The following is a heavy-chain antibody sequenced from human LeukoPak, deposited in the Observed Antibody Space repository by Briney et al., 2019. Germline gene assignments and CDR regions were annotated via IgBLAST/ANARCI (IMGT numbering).Heavy chain of an antibody. Sequence: GGSLRLSCAASGFTFSTYAMSWVRQAPGKELEWVSGISGSGSSTYYADSVQGRFAISRDNSKNTLYLQMNSLRADDTAVYYCAKRYYYDSSGYYYFDYWGQGTLVTVSS. CDR3: AKRYYYDSSGYYYFDY. J-gene: IGHJ4*02. CDR1: GFTFSTYA. V-gene: IGHV3-23*01. CDR2: ISGSGSST. D-gene: IGHD3-22*01.